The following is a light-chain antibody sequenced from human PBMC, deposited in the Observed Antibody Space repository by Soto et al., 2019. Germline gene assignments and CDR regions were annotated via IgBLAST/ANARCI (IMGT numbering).Light chain of an antibody. J-gene: IGLJ1*01. CDR1: SSDVGGYNY. Sequence: QSVLTQPASVSGSPGQSITISCTGTSSDVGGYNYVSWYQQHPGKAPKLMIYEVSNRPSGVSNRFSGSKSGNTASLTISGLHAEDEADYYCSSYTSSSPYVFGTGTQLTVL. CDR2: EVS. CDR3: SSYTSSSPYV. V-gene: IGLV2-14*01.